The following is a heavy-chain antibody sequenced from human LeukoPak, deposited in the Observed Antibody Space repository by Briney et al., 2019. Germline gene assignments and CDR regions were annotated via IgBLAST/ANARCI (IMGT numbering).Heavy chain of an antibody. Sequence: PEGSLRLSCAASGFALSTYVMTWVRQAPGKGLEWVSSISRSGDTTYYGDSVKGRFTISRDNSKNTLYLQMNSLRGDDTAIYYCAKLVGATMTSDYWGQGILVTGS. J-gene: IGHJ4*02. CDR3: AKLVGATMTSDY. V-gene: IGHV3-23*01. CDR1: GFALSTYV. D-gene: IGHD1-26*01. CDR2: ISRSGDTT.